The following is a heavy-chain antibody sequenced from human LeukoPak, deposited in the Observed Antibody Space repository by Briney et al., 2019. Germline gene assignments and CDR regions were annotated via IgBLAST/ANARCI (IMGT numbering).Heavy chain of an antibody. Sequence: GGSLRLSCAASGFTFSSYSMNWVRQAPGKELEWVSSISSSSSYIYYADSVKGRFTISRDNAKNSLYLQMNSLRAEDTAVYYCARDASQVFDYWGQGTLVTVSS. CDR3: ARDASQVFDY. J-gene: IGHJ4*02. CDR1: GFTFSSYS. V-gene: IGHV3-21*01. CDR2: ISSSSSYI.